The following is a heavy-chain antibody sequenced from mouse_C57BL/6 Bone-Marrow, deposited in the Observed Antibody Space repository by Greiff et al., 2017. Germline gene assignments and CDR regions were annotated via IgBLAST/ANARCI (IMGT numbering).Heavy chain of an antibody. V-gene: IGHV1-81*01. CDR2: IYPRSGNT. CDR1: GYTFTSYG. CDR3: ARHYYGSSYGY. Sequence: QVQLQQSGAELARPGASVKLSCKASGYTFTSYGISWVKQRTGQGLEWIGEIYPRSGNTYYNEKFKGKATLTADKSSSTAYMELRSLTSEASAVYFCARHYYGSSYGYWGQGTNLTVSS. J-gene: IGHJ2*01. D-gene: IGHD1-1*01.